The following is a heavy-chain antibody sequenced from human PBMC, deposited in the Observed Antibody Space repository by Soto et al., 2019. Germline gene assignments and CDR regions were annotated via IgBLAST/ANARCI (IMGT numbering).Heavy chain of an antibody. CDR3: ARDRTWYSSSWYRVGYYYYGMDV. CDR2: IGYNGSNK. V-gene: IGHV3-33*01. J-gene: IGHJ6*02. D-gene: IGHD6-13*01. Sequence: GGSLRLSCEGSGFTSRTYGMHGSRKPPGKGLEGGAVIGYNGSNKYYADSVKGRFTISRDNSKNTLYLQMNSLRAEDTAVYYCARDRTWYSSSWYRVGYYYYGMDVWGQGTTVTVSS. CDR1: GFTSRTYG.